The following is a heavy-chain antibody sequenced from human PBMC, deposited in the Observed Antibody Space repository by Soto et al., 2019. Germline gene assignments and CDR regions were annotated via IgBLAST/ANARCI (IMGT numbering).Heavy chain of an antibody. J-gene: IGHJ1*01. D-gene: IGHD6-19*01. CDR2: ISGSGGST. V-gene: IGHV3-23*01. Sequence: VQLLESGGGLVQPGGSLRLSCAASGFTFSSYAMSWVRQAPGKGLEWVSAISGSGGSTYYADSVKGRFTISRDNSKYTLYLQMNSLRAEDTAVYYCAISGYSSGWYGYFQHWGQGTLVTVSS. CDR1: GFTFSSYA. CDR3: AISGYSSGWYGYFQH.